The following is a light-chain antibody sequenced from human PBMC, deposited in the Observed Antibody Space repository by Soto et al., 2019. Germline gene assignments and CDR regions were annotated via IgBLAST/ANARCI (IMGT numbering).Light chain of an antibody. CDR1: QTLDSM. J-gene: IGKJ1*01. CDR3: QQYKDWPMT. V-gene: IGKV3-15*01. CDR2: SAS. Sequence: IVLTQSPATLSVSPGERATLSCWASQTLDSMVAWYQQKSGQASRLLIYSASARATGVPARFSGYGSGTDFTLTISSLQSEDLGVYYCQQYKDWPMTFGQGTKVEV.